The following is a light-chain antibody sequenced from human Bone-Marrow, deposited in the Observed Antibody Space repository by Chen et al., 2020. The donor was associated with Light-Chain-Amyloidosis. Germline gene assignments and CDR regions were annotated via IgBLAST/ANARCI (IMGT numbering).Light chain of an antibody. CDR2: YAS. J-gene: IGKJ2*01. CDR1: QDISNY. Sequence: DIQMTLSPSSLSASVGDRVTITCQASQDISNYLNWDQQKPGKAPKLLIHYASNLETGVPLRFSGGGSGTDFTLTISSLQPEDFATYYCQKYDDLPPYTFGPGTKLEMK. V-gene: IGKV1-33*01. CDR3: QKYDDLPPYT.